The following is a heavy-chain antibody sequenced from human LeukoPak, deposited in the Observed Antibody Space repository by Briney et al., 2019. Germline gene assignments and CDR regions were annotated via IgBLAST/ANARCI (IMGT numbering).Heavy chain of an antibody. CDR3: ATSTAGYNWFDP. CDR1: GFTFSSYW. D-gene: IGHD2-2*01. V-gene: IGHV3-74*01. CDR2: INSDGSST. J-gene: IGHJ5*02. Sequence: GGSLRLSCAASGFTFSSYWMHWVRQAPGKGLVWVSRINSDGSSTSYADSVKGRFTISRDNAKNTLYLQMNSLRAEDTAVYCCATSTAGYNWFDPWGQGTLVTVSS.